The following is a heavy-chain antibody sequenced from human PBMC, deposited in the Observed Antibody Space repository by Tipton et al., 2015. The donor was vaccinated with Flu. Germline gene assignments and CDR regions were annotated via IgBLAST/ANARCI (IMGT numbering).Heavy chain of an antibody. CDR1: GFTFSVYE. Sequence: GSLRLSCATSGFTFSVYEMNWVRQAPGKGLEWVANINQDGSDKYYVASVEGRFTISRDNAKNSLFLQVNSLRSEDTAVYYCARSQVLPLERGLILPYGMDFWGQGTTVTVSS. CDR2: INQDGSDK. J-gene: IGHJ6*02. V-gene: IGHV3-7*01. CDR3: ARSQVLPLERGLILPYGMDF. D-gene: IGHD3-10*01.